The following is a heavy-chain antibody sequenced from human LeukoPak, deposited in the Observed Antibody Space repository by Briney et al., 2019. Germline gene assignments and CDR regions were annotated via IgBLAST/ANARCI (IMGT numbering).Heavy chain of an antibody. CDR1: GFTFSSYG. Sequence: PGRSLRLSCAASGFTFSSYGMHWVRQAPGKGLEWVAVIWYDGSNKYYADSVKGRFTISRDNSKNTLYLQMNSLRAEDTAVYYCARERSSGWASFDYWGQGTLVTVSS. CDR3: ARERSSGWASFDY. CDR2: IWYDGSNK. J-gene: IGHJ4*02. D-gene: IGHD6-19*01. V-gene: IGHV3-33*01.